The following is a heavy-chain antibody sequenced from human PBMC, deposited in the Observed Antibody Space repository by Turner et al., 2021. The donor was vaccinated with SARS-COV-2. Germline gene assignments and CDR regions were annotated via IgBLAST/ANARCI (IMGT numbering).Heavy chain of an antibody. J-gene: IGHJ6*02. V-gene: IGHV1-69*02. CDR2: IIPILGRA. CDR3: ARYCSGGSCYSFGYYYYGMDV. D-gene: IGHD2-15*01. CDR1: RGTFSSYT. Sequence: QVQLVQSGAEVKKPGSSVKVSCKASRGTFSSYTISWVRQAPGQGPEWMGRIIPILGRANYAQKFQGRVTITADKSTSTAYMELSSLRSEDTAVYYCARYCSGGSCYSFGYYYYGMDVWGQGTTVTVSS.